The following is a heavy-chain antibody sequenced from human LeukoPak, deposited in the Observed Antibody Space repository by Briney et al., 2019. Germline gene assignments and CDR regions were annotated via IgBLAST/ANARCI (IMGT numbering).Heavy chain of an antibody. CDR1: GFTFSSYS. CDR2: IRNGGST. CDR3: ARVSDISVAAYFDY. J-gene: IGHJ4*02. Sequence: GGSLRLSCAASGFTFSSYSMNWVRQAPGKGLEWVSTIRNGGSTGYADSVKGRFTISRDNAKNSLYLQMNSLRAEDTALYYCARVSDISVAAYFDYWGQGTLVTVSS. D-gene: IGHD6-19*01. V-gene: IGHV3-20*04.